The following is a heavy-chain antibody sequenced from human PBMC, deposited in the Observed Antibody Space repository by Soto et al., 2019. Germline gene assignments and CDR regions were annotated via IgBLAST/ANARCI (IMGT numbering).Heavy chain of an antibody. J-gene: IGHJ5*02. D-gene: IGHD1-1*01. Sequence: QVQLQESGPGLVKPSETLSLTCTVSGASISGFYWSWIRKSAGKGLEWIGRIYATGTTDYNPSLKSCVMMSVDTSKKQFSLKLRSVTAADTAVYYCVRDGTKTLRDWFDPWGQGISVTVSS. CDR3: VRDGTKTLRDWFDP. CDR1: GASISGFY. V-gene: IGHV4-4*07. CDR2: IYATGTT.